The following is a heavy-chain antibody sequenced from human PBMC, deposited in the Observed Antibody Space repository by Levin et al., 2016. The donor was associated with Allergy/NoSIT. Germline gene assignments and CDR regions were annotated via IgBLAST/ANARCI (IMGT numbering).Heavy chain of an antibody. CDR3: ARDPLRGYSYGRPRRFDP. D-gene: IGHD5-18*01. J-gene: IGHJ5*02. Sequence: WVRQAPGQGLEWMGGIIPIFGTANYAQKFQGRVTITADESTSTAYMELSSLRSEDTAVYYCARDPLRGYSYGRPRRFDPWGQGTLVTVSS. V-gene: IGHV1-69*01. CDR2: IIPIFGTA.